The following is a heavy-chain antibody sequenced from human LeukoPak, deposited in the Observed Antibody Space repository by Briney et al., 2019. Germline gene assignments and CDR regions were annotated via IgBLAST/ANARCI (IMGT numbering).Heavy chain of an antibody. J-gene: IGHJ5*02. CDR2: IWYDGSNK. D-gene: IGHD4-23*01. CDR1: GFTFSSYG. V-gene: IGHV3-33*01. Sequence: GGSLRLSCAASGFTFSSYGMHWVRQAPGKGLEWVAVIWYDGSNKYYADSVKGRVTISRDNSKNTLYLQMNSLRAEDTAVYYCAREDYGGYNWFDPWGQGTLVTVSS. CDR3: AREDYGGYNWFDP.